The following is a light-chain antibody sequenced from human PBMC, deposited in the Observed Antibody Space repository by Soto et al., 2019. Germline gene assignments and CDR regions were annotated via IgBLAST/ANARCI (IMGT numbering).Light chain of an antibody. CDR3: SSYTTSSTQV. J-gene: IGLJ3*02. CDR1: STDVGYYNY. V-gene: IGLV2-14*01. CDR2: EVS. Sequence: QSALTQPASMSGSPGQSITISCTGSSTDVGYYNYVAWYQHHPGKAPKLMIYEVSNRPSGVSNRFSGSKSGNTASLAISGLQAEDEADYYCSSYTTSSTQVFGGGTKLTVL.